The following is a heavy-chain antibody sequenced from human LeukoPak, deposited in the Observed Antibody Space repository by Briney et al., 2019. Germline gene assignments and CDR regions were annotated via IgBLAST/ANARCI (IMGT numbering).Heavy chain of an antibody. Sequence: GGSLRLSCAASGFSSSTYAMARVRQAPGKGLQWVSGMIGSGTTYYADSVKGRFTISRDNSKNTVYLQMNGLRVEDTTIYYCAKDLHYGDGRWEFDPWGQGTLVTVSS. V-gene: IGHV3-23*01. CDR2: MIGSGTT. D-gene: IGHD4-17*01. CDR3: AKDLHYGDGRWEFDP. J-gene: IGHJ5*02. CDR1: GFSSSTYA.